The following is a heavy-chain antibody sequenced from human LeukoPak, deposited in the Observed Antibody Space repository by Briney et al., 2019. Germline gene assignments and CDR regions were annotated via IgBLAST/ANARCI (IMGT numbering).Heavy chain of an antibody. J-gene: IGHJ4*02. CDR3: ARDRSRYSGYDSFQDFDY. D-gene: IGHD5-12*01. V-gene: IGHV3-23*01. CDR1: GFTFSSYA. CDR2: ISGSGGST. Sequence: GSLRLCCAASGFTFSSYAMSWVRQAPGKGLEWVSAISGSGGSTYYADSVKGRFTISRDNSKNTLYLQMNSLRDEDTAVYYCARDRSRYSGYDSFQDFDYWGQGTLVTVSS.